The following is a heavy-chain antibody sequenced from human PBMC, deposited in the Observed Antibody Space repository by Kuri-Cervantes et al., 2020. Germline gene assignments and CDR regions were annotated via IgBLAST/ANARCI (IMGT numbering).Heavy chain of an antibody. CDR2: IKQDGSEK. CDR1: GFTFSSYS. V-gene: IGHV3-7*01. D-gene: IGHD3-3*01. J-gene: IGHJ4*02. CDR3: ARREGSGYYIGYYFDY. Sequence: LSLTCAASGFTFSSYSMSWVRQAPGKGLEWVANIKQDGSEKYYVDSVKGRFTISRDNAKNSLCLQMNSLRAEDTAVYYCARREGSGYYIGYYFDYWGQGTLVTVSS.